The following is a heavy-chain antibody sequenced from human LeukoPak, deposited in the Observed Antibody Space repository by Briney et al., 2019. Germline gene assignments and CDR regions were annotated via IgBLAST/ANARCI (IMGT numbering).Heavy chain of an antibody. V-gene: IGHV4-4*07. Sequence: SETLSLTSTVSGGSISSYYWSWIRQPAGKGLEWIGRIYTSGSTNYNPSLKSRVTMSVDTSKNQFSLKLSSVTAADTAVYYCAGRHCSSTSCYTLYYYYMDVWGKGTTVTVSS. CDR2: IYTSGST. D-gene: IGHD2-2*02. CDR3: AGRHCSSTSCYTLYYYYMDV. J-gene: IGHJ6*03. CDR1: GGSISSYY.